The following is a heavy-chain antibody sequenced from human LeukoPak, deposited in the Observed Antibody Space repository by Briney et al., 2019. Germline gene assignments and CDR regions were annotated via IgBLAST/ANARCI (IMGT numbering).Heavy chain of an antibody. CDR1: GFTVSSSY. V-gene: IGHV3-53*01. CDR2: IYDAGST. D-gene: IGHD5-18*01. J-gene: IGHJ5*02. CDR3: ARVDTASGILA. Sequence: GRSLRLSCAASGFTVSSSYMSWVRQAPGKGLEWVSVIYDAGSTYYADSVKGRFTISRDSSKSTLYLQMNSLRVDDTAVYYCARVDTASGILAWGQGTLVTVSS.